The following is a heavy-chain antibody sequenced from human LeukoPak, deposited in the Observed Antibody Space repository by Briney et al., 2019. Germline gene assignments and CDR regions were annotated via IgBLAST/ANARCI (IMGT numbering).Heavy chain of an antibody. CDR1: GFTFSSYG. V-gene: IGHV3-30*18. CDR3: AKDTMIRIQGGYFDY. Sequence: GRSLRLSRAASGFTFSSYGMHWVRQAPGKGLEWVAVISYDGSNKYYADSVKGRFTISRDNSKNTLYLQMNSLRAEDTAVYYCAKDTMIRIQGGYFDYWGQGTLVTVSS. D-gene: IGHD3-22*01. J-gene: IGHJ4*02. CDR2: ISYDGSNK.